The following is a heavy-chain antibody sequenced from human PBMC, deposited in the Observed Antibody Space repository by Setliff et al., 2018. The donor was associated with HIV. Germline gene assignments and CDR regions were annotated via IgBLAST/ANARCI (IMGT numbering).Heavy chain of an antibody. CDR2: IYSSGST. J-gene: IGHJ3*02. CDR3: ASGNHNAHEI. V-gene: IGHV4-59*01. CDR1: GVSISTYY. Sequence: SETLSLTCTVSGVSISTYYWIWIRQSPGKGLEWIGYIYSSGSTNSNPSLSSRVSMSVDTSKSQFSLKLTSVTAADTAVYYCASGNHNAHEIWGQGTMVTVSS.